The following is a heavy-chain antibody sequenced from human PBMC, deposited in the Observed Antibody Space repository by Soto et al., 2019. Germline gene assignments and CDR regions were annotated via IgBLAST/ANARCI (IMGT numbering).Heavy chain of an antibody. CDR2: SRNKAKSYTT. Sequence: EVQLVESGGGLVQPGGSLRLSCAASGFTFSDHYMDWVRQAPGKRLEWVGRSRNKAKSYTTEYAASVQGRFSVSRHDSENSLFLEMNSLNVEDTAVYYCARAVASAGYTPPDYWGQGTLVTVSS. J-gene: IGHJ4*02. D-gene: IGHD3-9*01. CDR3: ARAVASAGYTPPDY. CDR1: GFTFSDHY. V-gene: IGHV3-72*01.